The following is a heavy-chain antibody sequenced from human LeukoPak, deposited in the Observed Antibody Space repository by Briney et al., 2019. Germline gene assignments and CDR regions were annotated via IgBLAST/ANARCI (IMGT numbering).Heavy chain of an antibody. CDR2: ISSSSSYI. V-gene: IGHV3-21*01. CDR3: ARDRSWNYCSSTSCYKGDLFDY. Sequence: GGSLRLSFAASGFTFSSYSMNWVRQAPGKGPEWVSSISSSSSYIYYADSVKGRFTISRDNAKNSLYLQMNSLRAEDTAVYYCARDRSWNYCSSTSCYKGDLFDYWGQGTLVTVSS. D-gene: IGHD2-2*02. J-gene: IGHJ4*02. CDR1: GFTFSSYS.